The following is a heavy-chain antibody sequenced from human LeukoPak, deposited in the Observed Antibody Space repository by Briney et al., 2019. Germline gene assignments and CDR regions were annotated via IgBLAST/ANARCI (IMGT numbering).Heavy chain of an antibody. D-gene: IGHD6-13*01. V-gene: IGHV4-59*01. Sequence: SESLSLTCTVSGGSISSYYWSWIGQPPGKGLEWIGNIYYSGSTNYNPSLKSRVTISVDTSKNQFSLKLSSVTAADTAVYYCARGEAAAGTGDYYYYYMDVWGKGTTVTVSS. CDR3: ARGEAAAGTGDYYYYYMDV. CDR2: IYYSGST. J-gene: IGHJ6*03. CDR1: GGSISSYY.